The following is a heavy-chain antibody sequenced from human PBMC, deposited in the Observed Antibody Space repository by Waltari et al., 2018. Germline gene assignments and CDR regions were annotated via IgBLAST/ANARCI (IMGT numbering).Heavy chain of an antibody. J-gene: IGHJ4*02. CDR2: INAGNGNT. CDR3: ARSATGYSSSWYYFDY. CDR1: GYTFTSYA. Sequence: QVQLVQSGAEVKKPGASVKVSCKASGYTFTSYAMHWVRQAPGQRLEWMGWINAGNGNTKDSQEFQGRVTITRDTSASTAYMELSSLRSEDMAVYYCARSATGYSSSWYYFDYWGQGTLVTVSS. V-gene: IGHV1-3*03. D-gene: IGHD6-13*01.